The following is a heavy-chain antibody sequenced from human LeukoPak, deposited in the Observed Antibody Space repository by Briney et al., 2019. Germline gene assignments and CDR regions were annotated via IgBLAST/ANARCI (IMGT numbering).Heavy chain of an antibody. Sequence: GGSLRLSCAASGFTFSSYSMNWVRQAPGKGLEWVSYNSSSSSTIYYADSVKGRFTISRDNAKNSLYLQMNSLRAEDTAVYYCARDAYYGIVGAGIDYWGQGTLVTVSS. V-gene: IGHV3-48*04. CDR3: ARDAYYGIVGAGIDY. CDR1: GFTFSSYS. J-gene: IGHJ4*02. D-gene: IGHD1-26*01. CDR2: NSSSSSTI.